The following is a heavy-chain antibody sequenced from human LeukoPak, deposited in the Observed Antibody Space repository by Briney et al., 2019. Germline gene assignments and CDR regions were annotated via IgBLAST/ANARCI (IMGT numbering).Heavy chain of an antibody. Sequence: PGGSLRLSCVASGFTFSSYAMSWVRQAPGKGLEWVSTVSTSGGSTYYADSVKGRFTISRDNSENTLYLQMNSLRAEDTAIYYCASKGSGTFDYWGQGTLVTVSS. CDR2: VSTSGGST. CDR1: GFTFSSYA. D-gene: IGHD1-26*01. V-gene: IGHV3-23*01. CDR3: ASKGSGTFDY. J-gene: IGHJ4*02.